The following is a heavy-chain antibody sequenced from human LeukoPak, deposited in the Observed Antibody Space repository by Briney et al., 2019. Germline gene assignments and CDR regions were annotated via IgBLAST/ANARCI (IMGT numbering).Heavy chain of an antibody. CDR2: IIPIFGTA. CDR1: GGTFSSYA. Sequence: GSSVKVSCKASGGTFSSYAISWVRQAPGQGLEWMGGIIPIFGTANYAQKFQGRVTITTDESTSTAYMELRSLRSDDTAVYYCARDESIVATIEGDYYYMDVWGKGTTVTVSS. V-gene: IGHV1-69*05. CDR3: ARDESIVATIEGDYYYMDV. J-gene: IGHJ6*03. D-gene: IGHD5-12*01.